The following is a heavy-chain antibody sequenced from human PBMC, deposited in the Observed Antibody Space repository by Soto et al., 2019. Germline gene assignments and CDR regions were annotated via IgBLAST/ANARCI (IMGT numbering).Heavy chain of an antibody. Sequence: GGSLRLSCAASGFTFSSYGMHWVRQAPGKGLEWVAVISYDGSNKYYADSVKGRFTISRDNSKNTLYLQMNSLRAGDTAVYYCAKDYDGGNDYWGQGTLVTVSS. CDR3: AKDYDGGNDY. J-gene: IGHJ4*02. CDR2: ISYDGSNK. CDR1: GFTFSSYG. D-gene: IGHD4-17*01. V-gene: IGHV3-30*18.